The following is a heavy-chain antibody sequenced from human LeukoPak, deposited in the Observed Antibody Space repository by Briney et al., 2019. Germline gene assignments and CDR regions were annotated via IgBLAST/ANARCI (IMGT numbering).Heavy chain of an antibody. J-gene: IGHJ4*02. Sequence: SETLSLTCTVSGGSISSYYWSWIRQPPGKGLEWIGYIYYSGSTNYNPSLKSRVTISVDTSKNQFSLKLSSVTAADTAVYYCARGYCSGGSCYYFDYWGQGTLVTVSS. CDR2: IYYSGST. V-gene: IGHV4-59*01. D-gene: IGHD2-15*01. CDR3: ARGYCSGGSCYYFDY. CDR1: GGSISSYY.